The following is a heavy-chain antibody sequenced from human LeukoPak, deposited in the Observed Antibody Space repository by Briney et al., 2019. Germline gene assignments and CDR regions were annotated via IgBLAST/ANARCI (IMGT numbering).Heavy chain of an antibody. CDR3: ARQESYGPGNDVILDY. Sequence: ASVKVSCKASGYTFTSYGISWVRQAHGQGLEWMGWISAYNGNTNYAQKLQGRVTMTTDTSTSTAYMELRSLRSDDTAVYYCARQESYGPGNDVILDYWGQGTLVTVSS. D-gene: IGHD1-1*01. CDR2: ISAYNGNT. J-gene: IGHJ4*02. V-gene: IGHV1-18*01. CDR1: GYTFTSYG.